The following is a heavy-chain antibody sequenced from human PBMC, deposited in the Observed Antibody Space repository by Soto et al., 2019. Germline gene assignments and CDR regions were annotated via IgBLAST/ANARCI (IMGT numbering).Heavy chain of an antibody. V-gene: IGHV1-18*01. CDR2: ISTYNGNT. CDR1: GYTFASYG. CDR3: ATDPRARGGSDY. D-gene: IGHD1-26*01. J-gene: IGHJ4*02. Sequence: ASVKVSCKASGYTFASYGISWVRQAPGQGLEWMGWISTYNGNTNYAQKLQGRVTMTTDTSTSTAYMELRSLRSDDTAVYYCATDPRARGGSDYWGQGTLVTVSS.